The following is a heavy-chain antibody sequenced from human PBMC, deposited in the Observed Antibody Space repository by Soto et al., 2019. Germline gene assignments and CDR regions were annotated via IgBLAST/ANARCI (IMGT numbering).Heavy chain of an antibody. Sequence: GGSLRLSCAASGFTFSSYGMHWVRQAPGKGLEWVAVISYDGSNKYYADSVKGRFTISRDNSKNTLYLQMNSLRAEDTAVYYCAKDDGEDIAMFDYWGQGTLVTVSS. CDR2: ISYDGSNK. J-gene: IGHJ4*02. CDR3: AKDDGEDIAMFDY. D-gene: IGHD5-18*01. CDR1: GFTFSSYG. V-gene: IGHV3-30*18.